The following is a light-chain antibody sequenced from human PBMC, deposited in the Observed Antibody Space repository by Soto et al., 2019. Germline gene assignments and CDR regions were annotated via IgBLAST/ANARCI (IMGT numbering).Light chain of an antibody. CDR2: RAS. Sequence: DIQMTQSPSTLSASVGDRVIITCRASQSISSWLAWYQQKPGKAPNLLIYRASTLKSGIPSRFSGSGYGTEFTLTISSLQPDDFAIYYCQQYYRGSWTFGQGTKVEIK. J-gene: IGKJ1*01. V-gene: IGKV1-5*03. CDR3: QQYYRGSWT. CDR1: QSISSW.